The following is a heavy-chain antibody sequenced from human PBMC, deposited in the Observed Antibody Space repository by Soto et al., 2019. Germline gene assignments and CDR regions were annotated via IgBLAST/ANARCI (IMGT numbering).Heavy chain of an antibody. V-gene: IGHV1-8*01. CDR3: ARVYDSSGYYLVLDY. CDR1: GYTFTSYD. J-gene: IGHJ4*02. D-gene: IGHD3-22*01. Sequence: ASVKVSCKASGYTFTSYDINWVRQATGRGLEWMGWMNPNSGNTGCAQKFQGRVTMTRNTSISTAYMELSSLRSEDTAVYYCARVYDSSGYYLVLDYWGQGTLVTVSS. CDR2: MNPNSGNT.